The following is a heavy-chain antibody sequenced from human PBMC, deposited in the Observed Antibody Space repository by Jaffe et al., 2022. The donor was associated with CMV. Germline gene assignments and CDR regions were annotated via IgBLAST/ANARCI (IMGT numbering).Heavy chain of an antibody. J-gene: IGHJ3*02. D-gene: IGHD5-18*01. CDR3: ARGDVDTAMVPPPHDAFDI. V-gene: IGHV3-48*02. CDR2: ISSSSSTI. CDR1: GFTFSSYS. Sequence: EVQLVESGGGLVQPGGSLRLSCAASGFTFSSYSMNWVRQAPGKGLEWVSYISSSSSTIYYADSVKGRFTISRDNAKNSLYLQMNSLRDEDTAVYYCARGDVDTAMVPPPHDAFDIWGQGTMVTVSS.